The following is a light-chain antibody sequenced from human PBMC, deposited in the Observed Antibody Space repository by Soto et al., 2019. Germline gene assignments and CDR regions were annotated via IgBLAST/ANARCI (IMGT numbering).Light chain of an antibody. Sequence: DIQMTQSPLSLSASVRDRVNITCRSSLSITTYLNWFQQKPGKAPKVLIYGASRLQNGAPSRFSGSGYGTVFTLTISSLQPEDSATYYCQQTYTTPHTFGRGTHLEVK. CDR2: GAS. CDR3: QQTYTTPHT. CDR1: LSITTY. V-gene: IGKV1-39*01. J-gene: IGKJ2*01.